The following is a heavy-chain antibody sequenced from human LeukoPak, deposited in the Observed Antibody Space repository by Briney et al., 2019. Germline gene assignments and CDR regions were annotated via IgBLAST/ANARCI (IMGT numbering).Heavy chain of an antibody. CDR3: AREEGIDGSGYYYVLGY. Sequence: GGSLRLSCAASRFTFSSYSMSWVRQAPGKGLEWVANVNQDGSEKHYVDSVKGRFTISRDNAKNTLYLQMNSLRAEDTAVYYCAREEGIDGSGYYYVLGYWGQGTLVTVSS. CDR2: VNQDGSEK. V-gene: IGHV3-7*01. CDR1: RFTFSSYS. D-gene: IGHD3-22*01. J-gene: IGHJ4*02.